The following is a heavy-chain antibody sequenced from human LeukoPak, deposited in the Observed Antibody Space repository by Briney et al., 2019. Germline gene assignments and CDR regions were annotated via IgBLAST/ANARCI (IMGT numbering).Heavy chain of an antibody. CDR1: GGSISSSSYY. V-gene: IGHV4-39*02. Sequence: SETLSLTCTVSGGSISSSSYYWGWIRQPPGKGLEWIGSIYYSGSTYYNPSLKSRVTISVDTSKNHFSLRLSSVTAADTAVYYCARPPINSGSYYGFDYWGQGTLVTVSS. J-gene: IGHJ4*02. D-gene: IGHD1-26*01. CDR3: ARPPINSGSYYGFDY. CDR2: IYYSGST.